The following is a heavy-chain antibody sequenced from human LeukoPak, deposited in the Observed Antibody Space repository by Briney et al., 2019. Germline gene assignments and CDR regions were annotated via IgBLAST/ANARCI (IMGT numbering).Heavy chain of an antibody. J-gene: IGHJ4*02. V-gene: IGHV3-23*01. CDR3: ARAPPYDFWSGYYYFDK. D-gene: IGHD3-3*01. Sequence: GGSLRLSCAASGFTFSSYAMSWVRQAPGKGLEWVSAISGSGGSTYYADSVKGRFTISRDNSKNTLYLQMNSLRTEDTAVYYCARAPPYDFWSGYYYFDKWGQGTLVTVSS. CDR1: GFTFSSYA. CDR2: ISGSGGST.